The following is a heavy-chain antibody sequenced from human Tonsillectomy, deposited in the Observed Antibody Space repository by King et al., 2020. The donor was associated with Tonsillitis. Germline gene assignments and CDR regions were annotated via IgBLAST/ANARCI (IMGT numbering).Heavy chain of an antibody. Sequence: VQLVESAAEVKKPGASVKVSCKASGYTFTSYGVSWVRQAPGQGLEWMGWINAYNGNTNYAQKLQGRVTMTTDTSTSTAYMELRSLRSDDTAVYYCARDVLRFLEWLMGDAFDIWGQGTMVTVSS. CDR2: INAYNGNT. J-gene: IGHJ3*02. CDR3: ARDVLRFLEWLMGDAFDI. CDR1: GYTFTSYG. D-gene: IGHD3-3*01. V-gene: IGHV1-18*01.